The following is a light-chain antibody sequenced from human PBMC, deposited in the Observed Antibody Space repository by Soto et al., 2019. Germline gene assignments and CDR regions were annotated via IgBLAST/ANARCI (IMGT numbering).Light chain of an antibody. Sequence: EIVMTQSPDTLFVSLGEGATLSCRASQSVSSHLAWYQHKPGQAPRLLIYGASTRASGIPARFSGSGSETDFNLTISSLQYEDSAVYYCQQYHNWPPITFGQGTRLEIK. J-gene: IGKJ5*01. CDR1: QSVSSH. V-gene: IGKV3-15*01. CDR3: QQYHNWPPIT. CDR2: GAS.